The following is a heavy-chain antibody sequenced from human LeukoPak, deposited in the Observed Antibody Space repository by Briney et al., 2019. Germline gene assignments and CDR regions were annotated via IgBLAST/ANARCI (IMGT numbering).Heavy chain of an antibody. J-gene: IGHJ4*02. V-gene: IGHV1-69*02. CDR1: GGTFSSYT. Sequence: SVKVSCKASGGTFSSYTISWVRQAPGQGLEWMGRIIPILGIANYAQKFQGRVTITADKSTSTAYMELSSLRSEDTAVYYCARHRVPAAITQQQKDRDFDYWGQGTLVTVSS. CDR2: IIPILGIA. D-gene: IGHD2-2*02. CDR3: ARHRVPAAITQQQKDRDFDY.